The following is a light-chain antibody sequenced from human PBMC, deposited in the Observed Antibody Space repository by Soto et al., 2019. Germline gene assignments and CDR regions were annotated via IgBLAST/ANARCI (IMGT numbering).Light chain of an antibody. CDR2: DAF. CDR1: HRLSSW. Sequence: DLKMTQSPTSLSASVGHRVTITCRARHRLSSWLAWYQPKPGEAPKILMFDAFSLESGVPSRFSGSRSGTEFTLTISGLHHEDFRSYYCQHYNSYSEAFGQGNKVDIK. J-gene: IGKJ1*01. CDR3: QHYNSYSEA. V-gene: IGKV1-5*01.